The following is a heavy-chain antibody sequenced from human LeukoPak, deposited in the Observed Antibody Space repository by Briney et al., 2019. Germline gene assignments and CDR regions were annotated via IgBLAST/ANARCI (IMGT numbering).Heavy chain of an antibody. J-gene: IGHJ5*02. CDR1: GYSVTNYL. Sequence: PGESLKISVTGSGYSVTNYLIAWLRQMPGKGLEWMGIIYPGDSDTRYSPSFQGQVTISADKSINTAYLQWSSLKASDTAMYYCGRRVVAGLNCFDPWGQGTLVTVSS. CDR2: IYPGDSDT. D-gene: IGHD6-19*01. CDR3: GRRVVAGLNCFDP. V-gene: IGHV5-51*01.